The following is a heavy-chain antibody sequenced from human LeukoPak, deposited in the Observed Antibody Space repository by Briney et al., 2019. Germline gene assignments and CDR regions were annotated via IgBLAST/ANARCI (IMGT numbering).Heavy chain of an antibody. CDR2: IRQDGGEK. Sequence: HPGGSLRLSCAVSGFTFTDYWMNWVRQAPGKGLEWVASIRQDGGEKSYVDSVKGRFTISRDNTKSSLYLQINSLRAEGTAVYYCARDGTAAGLYFDLWGQGTLVTVSS. D-gene: IGHD6-13*01. CDR3: ARDGTAAGLYFDL. CDR1: GFTFTDYW. V-gene: IGHV3-7*01. J-gene: IGHJ4*01.